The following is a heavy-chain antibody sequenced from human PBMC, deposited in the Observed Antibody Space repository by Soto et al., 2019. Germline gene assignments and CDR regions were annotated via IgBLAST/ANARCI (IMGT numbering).Heavy chain of an antibody. J-gene: IGHJ4*02. CDR1: GFAFNNYG. V-gene: IGHV3-33*01. D-gene: IGHD1-26*01. CDR3: TSAAIRGELREY. Sequence: QVQLVESGGGVVQPGRSLRLSCAASGFAFNNYGMHWVRQAPGKGLEWVALIWQDGSNKSYAESVKGRFTISRDNSKNPLNLEMNSLRCEDTAVKYCTSAAIRGELREYWGQGTQVTVSS. CDR2: IWQDGSNK.